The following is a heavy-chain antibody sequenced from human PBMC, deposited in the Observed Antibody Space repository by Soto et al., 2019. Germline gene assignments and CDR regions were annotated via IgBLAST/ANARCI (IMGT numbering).Heavy chain of an antibody. CDR1: GYTFTGYY. J-gene: IGHJ5*02. V-gene: IGHV1-2*02. CDR3: ARQGTYYGSGPNWFDP. CDR2: INPNSGGT. D-gene: IGHD3-10*01. Sequence: ASVKVSCKASGYTFTGYYMHWVRQAPGQGLEWMGWINPNSGGTNYAQKFQGRVTMTRDTSISTAYMELSRLRSDDTAVYYCARQGTYYGSGPNWFDPWGQGTLVTVSS.